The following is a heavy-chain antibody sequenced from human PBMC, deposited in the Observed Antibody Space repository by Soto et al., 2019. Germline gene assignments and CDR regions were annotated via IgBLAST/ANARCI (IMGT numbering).Heavy chain of an antibody. D-gene: IGHD2-2*01. Sequence: EVQLVESGGGLVQPGGSLRLSCAASGFTFSSYSMNWVRQAPGKGLEWVSYISSSSSTIYYADSVKGRFTISRDNAKNSLYLQMNTLRAEDTAVYYCAVPAGYYCGMDVWGQGTTVTVSS. CDR2: ISSSSSTI. J-gene: IGHJ6*02. CDR3: AVPAGYYCGMDV. CDR1: GFTFSSYS. V-gene: IGHV3-48*01.